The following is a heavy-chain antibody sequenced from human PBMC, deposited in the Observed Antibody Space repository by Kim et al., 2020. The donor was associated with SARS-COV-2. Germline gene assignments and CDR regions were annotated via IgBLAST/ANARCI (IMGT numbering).Heavy chain of an antibody. V-gene: IGHV3-23*01. Sequence: GGSLRLSCAASGFTFSTYAMGWVRQAPGKGLEWISAISGSGGTTYYADSVKGRFTISRDNSKNTLFLQMNSLRAEDTALYYCARPLLYVSSGYYSYWGQGTLVTVSS. J-gene: IGHJ4*02. CDR1: GFTFSTYA. CDR3: ARPLLYVSSGYYSY. D-gene: IGHD3-22*01. CDR2: ISGSGGTT.